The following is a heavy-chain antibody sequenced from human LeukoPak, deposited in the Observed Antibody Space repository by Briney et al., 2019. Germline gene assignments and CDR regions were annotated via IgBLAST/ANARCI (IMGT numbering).Heavy chain of an antibody. CDR3: ASGSYGQFDY. Sequence: GGSLRLSCAGTGFTFSSYSMNWVRQAAGKGLEWVSYISSGSTTIYYADSVKGRFTISRDNAKNSLYLQMSGLRDEDTAVYYCASGSYGQFDYWGQGTLVTVSS. V-gene: IGHV3-48*02. CDR1: GFTFSSYS. J-gene: IGHJ4*02. D-gene: IGHD5-18*01. CDR2: ISSGSTTI.